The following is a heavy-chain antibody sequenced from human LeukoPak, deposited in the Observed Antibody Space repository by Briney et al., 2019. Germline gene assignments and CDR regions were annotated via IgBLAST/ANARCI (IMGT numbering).Heavy chain of an antibody. CDR3: ARDPYYYDSSGVDY. CDR2: IYSGGST. V-gene: IGHV3-66*01. D-gene: IGHD3-22*01. J-gene: IGHJ4*02. Sequence: GGSLRLSCAASGFTFSSYAMSWVRQAPGKGLEWVSVIYSGGSTYYADSVKGRFTISRDNSKNTLYLQMNSLRAEDTAVYYCARDPYYYDSSGVDYWGQGTLVTVSS. CDR1: GFTFSSYA.